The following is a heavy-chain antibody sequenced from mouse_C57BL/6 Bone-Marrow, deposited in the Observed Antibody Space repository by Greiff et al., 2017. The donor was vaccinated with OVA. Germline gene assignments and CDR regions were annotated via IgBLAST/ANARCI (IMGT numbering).Heavy chain of an antibody. CDR2: IYPSSGNT. CDR1: GYTFTSYG. CDR3: ASHYYGSSRDY. V-gene: IGHV1-81*01. J-gene: IGHJ2*01. D-gene: IGHD1-1*01. Sequence: QVQLTQSGAELARPGASVKLSCTASGYTFTSYGISWVKQRTGQGLEWIGKIYPSSGNTYYNETFKVKATLTADKSSSTAYMELRSRTSEDSAVYFSASHYYGSSRDYWGQGTTLTVSS.